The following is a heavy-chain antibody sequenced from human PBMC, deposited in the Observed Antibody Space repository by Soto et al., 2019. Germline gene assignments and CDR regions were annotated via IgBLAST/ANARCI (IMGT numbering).Heavy chain of an antibody. Sequence: EVQLLESGGGLVQPGGSLRLSCAASGFTFNNYAMGWVRPAPGKGLEWVSAITGSGSDTYYLDSVKGRFTISRDNSKNTLFLQMNSLRAEDTAIYYCAKLGSSAWSPHYYFDYWGQGTLVTVSS. D-gene: IGHD3-10*01. CDR3: AKLGSSAWSPHYYFDY. CDR1: GFTFNNYA. J-gene: IGHJ4*02. CDR2: ITGSGSDT. V-gene: IGHV3-23*01.